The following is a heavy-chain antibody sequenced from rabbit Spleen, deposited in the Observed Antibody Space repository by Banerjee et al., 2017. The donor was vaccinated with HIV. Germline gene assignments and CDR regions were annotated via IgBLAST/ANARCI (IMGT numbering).Heavy chain of an antibody. CDR3: ARDSAGREDFNL. CDR1: GLDFSSSYW. CDR2: IDVVKSGAS. Sequence: QEQLEESGGGLVQPEGSLTLTCKASGLDFSSSYWICWVRQAPGKGPEWIACIDVVKSGASYYASWAKGRFTISKTSSTTVTLQMTSLTAADTATYFCARDSAGREDFNLWGPGTLVTVS. J-gene: IGHJ4*01. D-gene: IGHD4-2*01. V-gene: IGHV1S45*01.